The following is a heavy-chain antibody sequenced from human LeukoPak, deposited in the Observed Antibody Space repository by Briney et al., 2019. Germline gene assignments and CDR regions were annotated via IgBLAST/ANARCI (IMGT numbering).Heavy chain of an antibody. J-gene: IGHJ6*03. CDR3: ARLNSGSYQKRDYYYYYMDV. V-gene: IGHV4-34*01. CDR2: INHSGST. D-gene: IGHD1-26*01. Sequence: SETLSLTCAVYGGSFSGYYWSWVRQPPGKGLEWIGEINHSGSTNYNPSLKSRVTISVDTSKNQFSLKLSSVTAADTAVYYCARLNSGSYQKRDYYYYYMDVWGKGTTVTVSS. CDR1: GGSFSGYY.